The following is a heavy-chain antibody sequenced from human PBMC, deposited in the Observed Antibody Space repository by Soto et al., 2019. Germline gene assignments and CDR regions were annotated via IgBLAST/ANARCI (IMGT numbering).Heavy chain of an antibody. J-gene: IGHJ6*02. CDR1: GFTFISYA. CDR2: ISGSGGST. CDR3: AKDGDYYGSGSYYSPSYYYYYGMDV. V-gene: IGHV3-23*01. Sequence: GGSLRLSCAASGFTFISYAVSWVRQAPGKGLEWVSAISGSGGSTYYADSVKGRFTISRDNSKNTLYLQMNSLRAEDTAVYYCAKDGDYYGSGSYYSPSYYYYYGMDVWGQGTTVTVSS. D-gene: IGHD3-10*01.